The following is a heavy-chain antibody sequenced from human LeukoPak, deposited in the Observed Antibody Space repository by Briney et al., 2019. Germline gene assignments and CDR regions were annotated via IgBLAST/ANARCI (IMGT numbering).Heavy chain of an antibody. CDR1: GYTSTSYG. J-gene: IGHJ4*02. CDR3: ARVPLPGIAAVPFDY. CDR2: ISAYNGNT. Sequence: PSVKVSCKASGYTSTSYGISWVRHAPGQGLEWMGWISAYNGNTNYAQKLQGRVTMTTDTSTSTAYMELRSLRSDDTAVYYCARVPLPGIAAVPFDYWGQGTLVTVSS. D-gene: IGHD6-25*01. V-gene: IGHV1-18*01.